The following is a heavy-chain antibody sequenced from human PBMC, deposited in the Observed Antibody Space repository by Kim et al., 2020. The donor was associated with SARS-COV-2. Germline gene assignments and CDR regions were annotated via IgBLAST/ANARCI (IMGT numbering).Heavy chain of an antibody. CDR2: T. V-gene: IGHV4-39*01. Sequence: TYYSPSRKSRVTISVDTSKNQFSLKLSSVTAADTAVYYCARQRDYGDYDYWGQGTLVTVSS. CDR3: ARQRDYGDYDY. J-gene: IGHJ4*02. D-gene: IGHD4-17*01.